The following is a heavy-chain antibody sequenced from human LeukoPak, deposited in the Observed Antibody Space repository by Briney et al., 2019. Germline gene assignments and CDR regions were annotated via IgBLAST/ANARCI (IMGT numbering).Heavy chain of an antibody. Sequence: PGGSLRLSCAASGFTFSSYGMHWVRQAPGKGLEWVAVISYDGSNKYYADSVKGRFTISRDNSKNTLYLQMNSLRAEDTAVYYCARMDTGGYTYYFDYWGQGTLVTVSS. V-gene: IGHV3-30*03. CDR1: GFTFSSYG. CDR3: ARMDTGGYTYYFDY. J-gene: IGHJ4*02. CDR2: ISYDGSNK. D-gene: IGHD2-8*02.